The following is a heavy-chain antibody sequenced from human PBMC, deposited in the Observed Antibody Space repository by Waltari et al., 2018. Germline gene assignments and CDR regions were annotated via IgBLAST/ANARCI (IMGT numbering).Heavy chain of an antibody. D-gene: IGHD3-10*01. Sequence: QLQLQESGPGLVKPSETLSLTCTVSGGSISSSSYSWGWIRQPPGKGLEWIGSIYYSGSTYYNPSLKSRVTISVDTSKNQFSLKLSSVTAADTAVYYCARPSYGSSTYYFDYWGQGTLVTVSS. J-gene: IGHJ4*02. V-gene: IGHV4-39*01. CDR2: IYYSGST. CDR3: ARPSYGSSTYYFDY. CDR1: GGSISSSSYS.